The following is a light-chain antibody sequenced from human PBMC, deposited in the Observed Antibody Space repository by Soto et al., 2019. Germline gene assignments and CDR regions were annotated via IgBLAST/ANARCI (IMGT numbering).Light chain of an antibody. CDR3: QQYGSSPT. Sequence: EIVLTQSPGTLSLSPGERATLSCRSSQSVSSNYLAWYQQKPDQAPRLVIYDVSGRATGIPDRFSGSGSGTDFTLPNSRLEPEDFAVYYCQQYGSSPTFGQGTKVEIK. J-gene: IGKJ1*01. V-gene: IGKV3-20*01. CDR1: QSVSSNY. CDR2: DVS.